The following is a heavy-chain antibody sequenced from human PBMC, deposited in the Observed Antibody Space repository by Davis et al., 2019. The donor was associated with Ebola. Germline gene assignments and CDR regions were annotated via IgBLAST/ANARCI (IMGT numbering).Heavy chain of an antibody. CDR2: INPHNGNT. Sequence: AASVKVSCKASGYTFTGYYMHWVRQAPGQGLEGMGWINPHNGNTNYAQNVQCRVTMTTDTSTRTAYMEVGSLRSDDTAVYSCARAQFPTTSDHWGQGTLVTVSS. CDR3: ARAQFPTTSDH. J-gene: IGHJ4*02. V-gene: IGHV1-18*04. CDR1: GYTFTGYY. D-gene: IGHD1-1*01.